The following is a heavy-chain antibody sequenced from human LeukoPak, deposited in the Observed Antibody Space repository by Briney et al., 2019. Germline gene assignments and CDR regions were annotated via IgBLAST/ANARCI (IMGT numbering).Heavy chain of an antibody. J-gene: IGHJ4*02. CDR3: ARDRQDIVVVGAAGLFDY. V-gene: IGHV3-30*02. D-gene: IGHD2-15*01. Sequence: PGGSLRLSCAASGFTFSSYGMHWVRQAPGKGLEWVAFIRYDGSNKYYADSVKGRFTISRDNSKNTLYLQMNSLRAEDTAVYYCARDRQDIVVVGAAGLFDYWGQGTLVTVSS. CDR1: GFTFSSYG. CDR2: IRYDGSNK.